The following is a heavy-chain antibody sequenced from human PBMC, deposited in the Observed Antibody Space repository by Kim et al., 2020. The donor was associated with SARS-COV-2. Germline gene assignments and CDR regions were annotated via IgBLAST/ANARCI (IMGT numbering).Heavy chain of an antibody. D-gene: IGHD2-2*01. CDR3: VRRGHCSSTSCNLDY. V-gene: IGHV1-46*01. J-gene: IGHJ4*02. Sequence: AEKFQGRVTMTRDTSTSTVYMELSSLRSEDTAVYYCVRRGHCSSTSCNLDYWGQGTLVTVSS.